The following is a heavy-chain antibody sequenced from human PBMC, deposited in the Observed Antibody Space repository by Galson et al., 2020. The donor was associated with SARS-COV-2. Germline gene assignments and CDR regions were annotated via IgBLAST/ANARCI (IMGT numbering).Heavy chain of an antibody. CDR1: GFTFSSYG. D-gene: IGHD4-17*01. V-gene: IGHV3-30*18. J-gene: IGHJ4*02. CDR2: ISYAGSNK. Sequence: GGSLRLSCAASGFTFSSYGMHWVRQAPGKGLEWVAVISYAGSNKYYADSVKGRFTISRDNSKNTLYLQMNSLRAEDTAVYYCAKDLPFNYGGNSGQGYWGQGTLVTVSS. CDR3: AKDLPFNYGGNSGQGY.